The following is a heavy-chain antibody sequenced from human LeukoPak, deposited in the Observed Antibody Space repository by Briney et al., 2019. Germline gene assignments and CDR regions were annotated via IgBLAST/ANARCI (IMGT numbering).Heavy chain of an antibody. D-gene: IGHD3-3*01. Sequence: ASVKVSCKASGYTFTSYYMHWVRQAPGQGLEWMGIINPSGGSTSYAQKFQGRVTITADESTSTAYMELSSLRSEDTAVYYCARVGLSEVFGVVIQPNYFDYWGQGTLVTVSS. CDR2: INPSGGST. V-gene: IGHV1-46*01. CDR1: GYTFTSYY. J-gene: IGHJ4*02. CDR3: ARVGLSEVFGVVIQPNYFDY.